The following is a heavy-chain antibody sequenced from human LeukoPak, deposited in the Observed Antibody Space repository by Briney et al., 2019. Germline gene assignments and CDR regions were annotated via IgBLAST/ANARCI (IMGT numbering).Heavy chain of an antibody. D-gene: IGHD3-22*01. Sequence: GGSLRLSCAASGFTFSSYAMSWVRQAPGKGLEWVSAISGSGGSTYYADSVKGRFTISRDNSKNTLYLQMNSLRAEDTAVYYCAKEETVYYYDSSGYYSGFDYWGQGTLVTVSS. CDR3: AKEETVYYYDSSGYYSGFDY. CDR2: ISGSGGST. J-gene: IGHJ4*02. CDR1: GFTFSSYA. V-gene: IGHV3-23*01.